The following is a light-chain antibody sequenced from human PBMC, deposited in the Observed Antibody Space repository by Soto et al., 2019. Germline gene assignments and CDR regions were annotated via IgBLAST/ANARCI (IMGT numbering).Light chain of an antibody. V-gene: IGKV1-9*01. CDR2: DAS. CDR1: QSISTY. CDR3: QQLKSYPLT. Sequence: DIQMTQSPSSLSASVGDRVTITCRASQSISTYLAWFQQKPPKAPRLLFYDASTVQSGVPSRFSGSGSGTEFTLTISSLQPEDFATYYCQQLKSYPLTFGGGTKVDIK. J-gene: IGKJ4*01.